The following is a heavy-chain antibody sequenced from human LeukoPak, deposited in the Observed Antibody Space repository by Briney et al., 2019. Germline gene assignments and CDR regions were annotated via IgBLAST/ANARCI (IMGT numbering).Heavy chain of an antibody. J-gene: IGHJ4*02. D-gene: IGHD5-24*01. Sequence: ASVKVPCKASGYTFTSYYMHWVRQAPGQGLEWMGIINPSGGSTSYAQKFQGRVTMTRDMSTSTVYMELSSLRSEDTAVYYCARTGVEMANIDYWGQGTLVTVSS. CDR1: GYTFTSYY. V-gene: IGHV1-46*01. CDR2: INPSGGST. CDR3: ARTGVEMANIDY.